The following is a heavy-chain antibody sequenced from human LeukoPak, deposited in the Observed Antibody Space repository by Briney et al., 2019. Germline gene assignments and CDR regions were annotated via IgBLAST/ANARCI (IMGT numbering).Heavy chain of an antibody. CDR2: XSYDGSNK. V-gene: IGHV3-30*18. Sequence: GGSLRLSCAASGVTFXSXGMHWXRQAPGXXXXXXXXXSYDGSNKYYXXXXXXXXXXSXDNSXXXLYLXMNSLRAEDTAVYYXXKTGGPDSSGYHFDYWGQGTLVTVSS. CDR3: XKTGGPDSSGYHFDY. D-gene: IGHD3-22*01. CDR1: GVTFXSXG. J-gene: IGHJ4*02.